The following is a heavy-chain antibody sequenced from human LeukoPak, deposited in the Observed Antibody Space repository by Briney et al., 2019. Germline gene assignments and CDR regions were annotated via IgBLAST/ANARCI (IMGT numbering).Heavy chain of an antibody. CDR2: IYYSGST. V-gene: IGHV4-59*01. J-gene: IGHJ3*02. Sequence: SETLSLTCTVSGGSISSYYWSWIRQPPGKGLEWIGYIYYSGSTNYNPSLKSRVTISVDTSKNQFSLKLSSVTAADTAVYYCAREGIAVAGDAFDIWGQGTMVTVSS. CDR3: AREGIAVAGDAFDI. D-gene: IGHD6-19*01. CDR1: GGSISSYY.